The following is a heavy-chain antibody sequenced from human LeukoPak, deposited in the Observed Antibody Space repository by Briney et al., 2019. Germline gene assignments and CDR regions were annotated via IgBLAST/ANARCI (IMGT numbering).Heavy chain of an antibody. CDR3: AKDPDYDILTGYHRGFDP. D-gene: IGHD3-9*01. J-gene: IGHJ5*02. CDR2: ISGSGGST. Sequence: QPGASLRLSCAASGFTFSSYAMSWVRQAPGKGLEWVSAISGSGGSTYYADSVKGRFTISRDNSKNTLYLQMNSLRAEDTAVYYCAKDPDYDILTGYHRGFDPRGQGTLVTVSS. CDR1: GFTFSSYA. V-gene: IGHV3-23*01.